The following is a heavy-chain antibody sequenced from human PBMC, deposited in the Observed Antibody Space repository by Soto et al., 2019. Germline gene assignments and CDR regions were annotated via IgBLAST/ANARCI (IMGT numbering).Heavy chain of an antibody. D-gene: IGHD5-12*01. Sequence: SETLSLTCTVSGGSISSGDYYWSWIRQPPGKGLEWIGYIYYSGSTYYNPSLKSRVTISVDTSKNQFSLKLSPVTAADTAVYYCASSLEMATISYFDYRGQGTLVTVS. CDR3: ASSLEMATISYFDY. CDR2: IYYSGST. V-gene: IGHV4-30-4*01. J-gene: IGHJ4*02. CDR1: GGSISSGDYY.